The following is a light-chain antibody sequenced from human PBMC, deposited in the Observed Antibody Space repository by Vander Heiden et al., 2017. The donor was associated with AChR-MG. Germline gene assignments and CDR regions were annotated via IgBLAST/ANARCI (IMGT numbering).Light chain of an antibody. J-gene: IGKJ3*01. CDR1: QGIGSY. CDR3: QHLNSYPLT. V-gene: IGKV1-9*01. CDR2: AAS. Sequence: DIQLTQSPSFLSASVGDRVTITCRASQGIGSYLAWYQQKPGKAPNLLIYAASTLQSGVPSRFSGSGSGTEFTLTISSLQPEEFATYYCQHLNSYPLTFGPGTKVDIK.